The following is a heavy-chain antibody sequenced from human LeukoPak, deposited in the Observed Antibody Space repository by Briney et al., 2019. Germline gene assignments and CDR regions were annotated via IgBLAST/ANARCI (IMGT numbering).Heavy chain of an antibody. CDR3: ARHPSSGGLYYFDY. D-gene: IGHD2-15*01. CDR1: GGSISSYY. V-gene: IGHV4-59*08. J-gene: IGHJ4*02. Sequence: SETLSLTCTVSGGSISSYYWSWIRQPPGKGLEWTGYINYSGSTKYNPSLKSRVTISVDTSKNQFSLKVSSVTAADTAFYYCARHPSSGGLYYFDYWGQGTLVTVSS. CDR2: INYSGST.